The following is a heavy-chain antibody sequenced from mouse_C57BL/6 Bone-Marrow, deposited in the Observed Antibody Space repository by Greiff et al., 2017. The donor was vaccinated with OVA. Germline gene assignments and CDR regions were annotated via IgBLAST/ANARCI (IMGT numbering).Heavy chain of an antibody. J-gene: IGHJ1*03. Sequence: EVQLVESGEGLVKPGGSLKLSCAASGFTFSSYAMSWVRQTPEKRLEWVAYISSGGDYIYYADTVKGRFTISRDNARNTLYLQMSSLKSEDTAMYYCTTYDYDGDWYFDVWGTGTTVTVSS. CDR1: GFTFSSYA. CDR2: ISSGGDYI. D-gene: IGHD2-4*01. CDR3: TTYDYDGDWYFDV. V-gene: IGHV5-9-1*02.